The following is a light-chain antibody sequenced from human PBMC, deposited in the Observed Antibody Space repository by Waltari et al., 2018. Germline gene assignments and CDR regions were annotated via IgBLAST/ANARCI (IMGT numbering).Light chain of an antibody. CDR2: HDD. CDR1: SSNIGNNA. J-gene: IGLJ2*01. Sequence: HSVLTQPPSVSAAPGQRVTISCSGSSSNIGNNAVNWYQQLPGKAPKLLIFHDDLRTPGVSHRFSGSKSGTSASLAIIGRQSEDEADYYCAAWDDSLSGHVVFGGGTKLTVL. CDR3: AAWDDSLSGHVV. V-gene: IGLV1-36*01.